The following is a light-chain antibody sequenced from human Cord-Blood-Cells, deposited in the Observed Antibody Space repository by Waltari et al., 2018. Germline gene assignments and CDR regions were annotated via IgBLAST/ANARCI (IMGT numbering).Light chain of an antibody. CDR1: SLRSYY. J-gene: IGLJ3*02. CDR3: NSRDSSGNHWV. V-gene: IGLV3-19*01. CDR2: GKN. Sequence: SSELTQDPAVSVALGHTVRITCQGDSLRSYYASWYQQKPGQAPLLVIYGKNNRPSGIPDLFSGCSSGNTASLTITGAQAEDEADYYCNSRDSSGNHWVFGGGTKLTVL.